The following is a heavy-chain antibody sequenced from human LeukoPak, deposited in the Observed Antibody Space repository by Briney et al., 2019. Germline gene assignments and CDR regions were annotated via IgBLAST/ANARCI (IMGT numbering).Heavy chain of an antibody. CDR2: IKQDGSEK. V-gene: IGHV3-7*01. J-gene: IGHJ4*02. Sequence: PGGSLRLSCAASGFTFSSQWMSWVRQAPGKGLEWVANIKQDGSEKYYVDSVKGRFTISRDNAKNSLYLQMNSPRAEDTAVYYCARHNAVAVDGGFDYWGQGALVTVSS. CDR3: ARHNAVAVDGGFDY. CDR1: GFTFSSQW. D-gene: IGHD6-19*01.